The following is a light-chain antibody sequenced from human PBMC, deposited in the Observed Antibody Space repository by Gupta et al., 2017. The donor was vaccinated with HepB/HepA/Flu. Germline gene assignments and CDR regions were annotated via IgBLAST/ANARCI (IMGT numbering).Light chain of an antibody. Sequence: SYELTQPVSVSVDRGQTARITCEVNNLGTKNVQWYQQRPGQAPVMVIYRDNNRPSGISDRFFGSNSGNTATLTIRRAQVGDEADYYCQVWDKNLVVFGGGAKLTVL. V-gene: IGLV3-9*01. J-gene: IGLJ2*01. CDR2: RDN. CDR1: NLGTKN. CDR3: QVWDKNLVV.